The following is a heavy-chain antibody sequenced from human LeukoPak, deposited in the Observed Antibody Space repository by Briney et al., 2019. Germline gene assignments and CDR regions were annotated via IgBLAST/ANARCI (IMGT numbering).Heavy chain of an antibody. D-gene: IGHD1-26*01. V-gene: IGHV4-39*07. CDR1: SGSISGSYYY. Sequence: SETLSLTCTVSSGSISGSYYYWAWVRQPPGKGLEWIGSILHTGSAFYNPSLKSRVTMSLDRSKNQFSLKVSSVTAADTAVYYCAGLTTTAWYFDLWGRGTLVTVSS. J-gene: IGHJ2*01. CDR3: AGLTTTAWYFDL. CDR2: ILHTGSA.